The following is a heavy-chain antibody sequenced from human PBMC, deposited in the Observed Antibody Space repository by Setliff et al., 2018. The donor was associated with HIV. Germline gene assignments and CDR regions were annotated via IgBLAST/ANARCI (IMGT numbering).Heavy chain of an antibody. J-gene: IGHJ6*02. CDR2: IHLEDGER. CDR1: GDSVSDLV. D-gene: IGHD3-3*01. CDR3: ARAPTLFGVEYYYFGMDV. Sequence: ASVKVSCKVSGDSVSDLVIHWVRQAPGKGLEWMGGIHLEDGERFYAERFPGRVTMTEDTSTDTAYLDLNSLRSDDTAVYYCARAPTLFGVEYYYFGMDVWGQGTTVTVSS. V-gene: IGHV1-24*01.